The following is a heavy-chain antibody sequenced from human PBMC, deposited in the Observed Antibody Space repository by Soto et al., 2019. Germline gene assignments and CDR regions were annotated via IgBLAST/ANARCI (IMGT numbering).Heavy chain of an antibody. CDR3: VKDRYVDY. CDR1: GVIFSSYA. Sequence: WGSLRLSCSVSGVIFSSYAMYWVRQPPGKGLEYVASVSIEGASTYYADSVKSRFIIFRVNSKNTLYLHMSSLRVEDTAVYYCVKDRYVDYWGQGILVTVSS. CDR2: VSIEGAST. J-gene: IGHJ4*02. V-gene: IGHV3-64D*06.